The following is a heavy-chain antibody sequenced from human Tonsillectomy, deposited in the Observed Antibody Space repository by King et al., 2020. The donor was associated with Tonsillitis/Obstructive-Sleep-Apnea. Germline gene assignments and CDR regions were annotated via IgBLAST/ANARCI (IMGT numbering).Heavy chain of an antibody. CDR1: GGSISSSRYY. V-gene: IGHV4-39*01. J-gene: IGHJ6*04. Sequence: QLQESDPALVKPSETLSLTCTVSGGSISSSRYYWGWIRQPPGKGLEWIGTIYYSGSTYYNPSLKSRXTXSVDTSKNHXSLKLSSVTAADTAVYYCARXXXLXXGTKXLDVWGKXTXVTVSS. CDR3: ARXXXLXXGTKXLDV. CDR2: IYYSGST. D-gene: IGHD1-26*01.